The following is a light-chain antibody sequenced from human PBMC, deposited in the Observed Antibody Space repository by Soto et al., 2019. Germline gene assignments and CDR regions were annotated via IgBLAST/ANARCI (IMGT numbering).Light chain of an antibody. CDR3: CSYAGSSTYAV. CDR1: SSDVGSYNL. V-gene: IGLV2-23*02. Sequence: QSALTQPASVSGSPGQSITISCTGTSSDVGSYNLVSWYQQHPGKAPKLMIYEVSKRPSGVSNRFPGSKSGNTASLTISGLQAEDEADYYCCSYAGSSTYAVFGGGTQLTVL. J-gene: IGLJ7*01. CDR2: EVS.